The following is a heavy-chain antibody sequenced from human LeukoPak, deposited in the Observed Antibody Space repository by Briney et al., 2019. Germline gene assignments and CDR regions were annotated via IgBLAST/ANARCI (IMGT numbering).Heavy chain of an antibody. CDR3: TRVGWELLRGEFCDFDY. CDR1: GFTFGDYA. D-gene: IGHD1-26*01. CDR2: IRSKAYGGTT. J-gene: IGHJ4*02. Sequence: GGSLRLSCTASGFTFGDYAMSWFRQAPGKGLEWVGFIRSKAYGGTTEYAASVKGRFTISRDDSKSIAYLQMNSLKTEDTAVYYCTRVGWELLRGEFCDFDYWGQGTLVTVSS. V-gene: IGHV3-49*03.